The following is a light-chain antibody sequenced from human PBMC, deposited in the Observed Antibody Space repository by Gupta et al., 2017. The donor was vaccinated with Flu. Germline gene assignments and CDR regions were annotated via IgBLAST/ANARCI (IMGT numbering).Light chain of an antibody. V-gene: IGKV1-39*01. J-gene: IGKJ3*01. CDR1: RRIRNY. Sequence: SSLYASVGDRGTSTCRARRRIRNYLNWYKQKPGEAPKLLVYRASSWQSGVTSRFSGSGYGTDFTLTISRRQPEDCTTYCCQQTDNNPLLTFGHGTKVDIK. CDR3: QQTDNNPLLT. CDR2: RAS.